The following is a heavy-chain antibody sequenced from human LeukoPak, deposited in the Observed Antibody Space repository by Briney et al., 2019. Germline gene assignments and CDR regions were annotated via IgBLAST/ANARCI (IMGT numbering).Heavy chain of an antibody. D-gene: IGHD3-10*01. CDR1: GFTFSSYA. Sequence: GGSLRLSCAASGFTFSSYAMHWVRQAPGKGLEWVAFIRYDGSNKYYADSVKGRFTISRDNSKNTPYLQMNSLRAEDTAVYYCATSMGYYYGSGSYSKPPIDYWGQGTLVTVSS. CDR2: IRYDGSNK. V-gene: IGHV3-30*02. J-gene: IGHJ4*02. CDR3: ATSMGYYYGSGSYSKPPIDY.